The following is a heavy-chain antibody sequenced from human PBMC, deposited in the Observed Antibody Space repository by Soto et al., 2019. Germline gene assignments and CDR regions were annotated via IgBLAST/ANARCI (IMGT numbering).Heavy chain of an antibody. D-gene: IGHD7-27*01. J-gene: IGHJ3*01. Sequence: PGGALRVSSSAPAFTFSSDARNCIRPAPWKGLEWVSSISYNSIYMYYADSMKGRFTISRDNARNSLYLQMNSLRAGDTAVYYCVRDSLTTSPSDTFDLWGQAPMVTVS. CDR2: ISYNSIYM. V-gene: IGHV3-21*01. CDR1: AFTFSSDA. CDR3: VRDSLTTSPSDTFDL.